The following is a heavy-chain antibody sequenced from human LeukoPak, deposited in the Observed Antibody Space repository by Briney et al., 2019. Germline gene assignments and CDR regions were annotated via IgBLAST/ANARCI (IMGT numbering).Heavy chain of an antibody. Sequence: PGESLKISSKGSGYSFMNNWIGWVRQMPGKGLEWMGIIYPGDSDTRYSPSFQGQVTISADKSISTAYLQWSSLRASDTAMYYCAKFHYYYGSGIFDAFDIWGLGTMVTVSS. J-gene: IGHJ3*02. CDR2: IYPGDSDT. D-gene: IGHD3-10*01. CDR1: GYSFMNNW. CDR3: AKFHYYYGSGIFDAFDI. V-gene: IGHV5-51*01.